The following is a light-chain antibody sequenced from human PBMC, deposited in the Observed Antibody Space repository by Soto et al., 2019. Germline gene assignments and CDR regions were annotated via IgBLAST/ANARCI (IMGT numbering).Light chain of an antibody. CDR1: QSVTTSY. CDR3: QQHGSSPLP. CDR2: GAS. V-gene: IGKV3-20*01. Sequence: EIGWTQSPGTLSLSPGERATLSCRASQSVTTSYLAWYRQKPGQAPRLLIYGASSRATGIPDKFSGSGYGTEFTLTISRLEPEDGAVYYCQQHGSSPLPFGGGTKVEIK. J-gene: IGKJ4*01.